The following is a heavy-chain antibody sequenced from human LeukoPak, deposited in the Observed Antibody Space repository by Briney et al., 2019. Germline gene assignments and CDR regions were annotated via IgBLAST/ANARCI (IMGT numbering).Heavy chain of an antibody. V-gene: IGHV3-66*04. CDR2: IYSGGST. Sequence: PGGSLRLSCAASGFTVSSNYMSWVRQAPGKGLEWVSVIYSGGSTYYADSVMGRFTISRDNSKNTLYLQMNSLRAEDTAVYYCAGPRIAAAGWTDYWGQGTLVTVSS. D-gene: IGHD6-13*01. CDR3: AGPRIAAAGWTDY. CDR1: GFTVSSNY. J-gene: IGHJ4*02.